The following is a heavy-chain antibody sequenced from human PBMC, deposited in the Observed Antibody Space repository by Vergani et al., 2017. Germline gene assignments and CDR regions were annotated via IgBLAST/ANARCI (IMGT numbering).Heavy chain of an antibody. Sequence: VQLVESGGGLVKPGGSLRLSCAASGFTFSSYGMHWVRQAPGKGLEWVAVIWYDGSNKYYADSVKGRFTISRDNSKNTLYLQMNSLRAEDTAVYYCARERELLGAFDIWGQGTMVTVSS. CDR3: ARERELLGAFDI. CDR2: IWYDGSNK. V-gene: IGHV3-33*08. J-gene: IGHJ3*02. D-gene: IGHD1-26*01. CDR1: GFTFSSYG.